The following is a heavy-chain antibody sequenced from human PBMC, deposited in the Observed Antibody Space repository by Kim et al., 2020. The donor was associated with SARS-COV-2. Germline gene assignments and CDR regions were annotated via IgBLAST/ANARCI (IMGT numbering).Heavy chain of an antibody. Sequence: GGSLRLSCAASGFTFNIAWMNWVRQAPGKGLEWVGRIRSKTDGGTTDYAAPVKGRFTISRDDSKNMVYLELDSLKTEDTALYYCNSGLSRGFWGQGTMVTVSS. D-gene: IGHD3-10*01. CDR1: GFTFNIAW. J-gene: IGHJ3*01. CDR2: IRSKTDGGTT. CDR3: NSGLSRGF. V-gene: IGHV3-15*07.